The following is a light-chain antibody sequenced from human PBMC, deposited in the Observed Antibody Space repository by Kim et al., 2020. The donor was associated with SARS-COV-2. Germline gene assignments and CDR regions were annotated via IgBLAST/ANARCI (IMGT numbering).Light chain of an antibody. Sequence: VPPGERVTLSCRASQSVTTNLAWYQQKPGQTPSLVIYDASTRATDIPGRFSGSGSGAEFTLTISSLQSEDFALYYCQQYHKWPLTFGGGTKVDIK. V-gene: IGKV3-15*01. CDR2: DAS. CDR1: QSVTTN. CDR3: QQYHKWPLT. J-gene: IGKJ4*01.